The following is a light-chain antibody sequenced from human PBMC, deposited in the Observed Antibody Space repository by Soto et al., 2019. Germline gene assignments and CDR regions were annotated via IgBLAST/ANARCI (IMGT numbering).Light chain of an antibody. V-gene: IGKV3-20*01. CDR3: QQYGSSPPTLT. Sequence: EIVLKQSPATLSLSQGERATLSCRASQSVSSYLAWYQQKPGQAPRLLIYDASNRATGIPARFSGSQSGTEFTLTISRLEPEDFAVYYCQQYGSSPPTLTFGPGTKVDIK. CDR1: QSVSSY. CDR2: DAS. J-gene: IGKJ3*01.